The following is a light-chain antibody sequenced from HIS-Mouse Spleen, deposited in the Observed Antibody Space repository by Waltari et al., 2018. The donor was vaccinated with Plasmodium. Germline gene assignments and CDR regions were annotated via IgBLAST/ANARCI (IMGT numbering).Light chain of an antibody. Sequence: DIQMTQSTSTLSASVGDRVTITCRASQSISSWLAWYQQKPGKAPKLLIYKASSLESGVPSRFSGSGSGTEFTLTISSLQPDDFATYYCQQSYSTPWTFGQGTKVEIK. CDR1: QSISSW. CDR2: KAS. CDR3: QQSYSTPWT. J-gene: IGKJ1*01. V-gene: IGKV1-5*03.